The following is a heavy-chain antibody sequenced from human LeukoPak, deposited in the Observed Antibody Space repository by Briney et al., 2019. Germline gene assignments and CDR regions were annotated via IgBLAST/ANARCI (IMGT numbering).Heavy chain of an antibody. CDR1: GFTFSSYW. Sequence: GGSLRLSCAASGFTFSSYWMSWVRQAPGKGLEWVANIKQDGSEKYYVDSVKGRFTISRDNAKNSLYLQMNSLRAEDTAVYYCARKVGARENAFDIWGQGTMVTVSS. V-gene: IGHV3-7*04. D-gene: IGHD1-26*01. CDR2: IKQDGSEK. CDR3: ARKVGARENAFDI. J-gene: IGHJ3*02.